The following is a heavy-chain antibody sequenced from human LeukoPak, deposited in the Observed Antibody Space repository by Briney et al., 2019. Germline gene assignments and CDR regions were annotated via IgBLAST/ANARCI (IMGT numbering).Heavy chain of an antibody. Sequence: PGGSLRLSCAASRFTFSNYAMSWVRQAPGKGLEWVSTISGSGGSTYYTDSVKGRFTISRDNSKNTLYPLMNSLRAEDTAVYYCAKVRITILLDYWGQGTLVTVSS. D-gene: IGHD3-9*01. CDR2: ISGSGGST. CDR3: AKVRITILLDY. J-gene: IGHJ4*02. CDR1: RFTFSNYA. V-gene: IGHV3-23*01.